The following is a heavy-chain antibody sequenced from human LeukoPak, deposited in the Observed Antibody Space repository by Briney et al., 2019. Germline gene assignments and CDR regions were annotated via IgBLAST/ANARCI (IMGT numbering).Heavy chain of an antibody. V-gene: IGHV3-23*01. CDR1: GFIFSNYA. D-gene: IGHD4-17*01. CDR3: AERSYGDYYYGMDV. CDR2: VSGSGTST. J-gene: IGHJ6*02. Sequence: PGGSLRLSCAASGFIFSNYAMTWVRQAPGKGLEWVSGVSGSGTSTFYADSVKGRFTISRGEPKNTLYLQMNSLRVEDTAVYYCAERSYGDYYYGMDVWGQGTTVTVSS.